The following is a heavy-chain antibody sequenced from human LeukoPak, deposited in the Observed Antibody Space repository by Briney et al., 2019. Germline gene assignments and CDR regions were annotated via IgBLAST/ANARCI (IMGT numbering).Heavy chain of an antibody. J-gene: IGHJ6*02. CDR2: ISSSSSYI. CDR3: ARDYCTGGSCPTHYYYGLDV. CDR1: GFTFSSYS. V-gene: IGHV3-21*01. Sequence: GGSLRLSCAASGFTFSSYSMNWVRQAPGKGLEWVSSISSSSSYIYYADSVKGRFTISRDNAKNSLNLQMNSLRAEDTAVYYCARDYCTGGSCPTHYYYGLDVWGQGTTVTVSS. D-gene: IGHD2-15*01.